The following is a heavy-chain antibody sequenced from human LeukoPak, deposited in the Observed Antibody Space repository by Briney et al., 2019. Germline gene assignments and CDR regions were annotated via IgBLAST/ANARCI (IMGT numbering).Heavy chain of an antibody. CDR3: ARGLGRYRGSYED. Sequence: SVKVSCKASGGTFSSYAISWVRQAPGQGLEWMGGIIPIFGTANYAQKFQGRVTITTDESTSTAYMELSSLRSEDTAVYYCARGLGRYRGSYEDWGQGTLVTVSS. CDR2: IIPIFGTA. J-gene: IGHJ4*02. CDR1: GGTFSSYA. V-gene: IGHV1-69*05. D-gene: IGHD5-12*01.